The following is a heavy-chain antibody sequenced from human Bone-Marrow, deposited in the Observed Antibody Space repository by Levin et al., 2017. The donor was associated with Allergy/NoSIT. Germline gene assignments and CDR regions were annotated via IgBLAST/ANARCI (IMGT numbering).Heavy chain of an antibody. CDR1: GYSFGSYG. Sequence: GASVKVSCKTSGYSFGSYGLSWLRQAPGQGLEWVGWISGYNSHTDYAEKFQGRLTFTTDTSTTTGYFELTSLRSDDPAVYFCAREDYSSSWDKRWFDPWGQGTLVIVSS. CDR2: ISGYNSHT. V-gene: IGHV1-18*01. CDR3: AREDYSSSWDKRWFDP. J-gene: IGHJ5*02. D-gene: IGHD2-2*01.